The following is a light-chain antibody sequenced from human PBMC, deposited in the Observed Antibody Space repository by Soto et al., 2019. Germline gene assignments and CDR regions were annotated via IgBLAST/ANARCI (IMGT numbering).Light chain of an antibody. Sequence: EIVLTQSPGTLSLSPGERATLSCRASQSVSSSYLAWYQQKPGQAPRLLIYGASSRATGIPDRFSGSGSGTDFTLTISRLEPEDLATYYCQQYYSYPPTFGQGTKVEIK. J-gene: IGKJ1*01. V-gene: IGKV3-20*01. CDR2: GAS. CDR3: QQYYSYPPT. CDR1: QSVSSSY.